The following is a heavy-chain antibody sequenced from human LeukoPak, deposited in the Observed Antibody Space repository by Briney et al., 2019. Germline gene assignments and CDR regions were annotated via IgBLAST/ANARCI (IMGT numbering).Heavy chain of an antibody. V-gene: IGHV3-74*01. CDR1: GFPFNSFW. CDR2: MNEYSTTI. J-gene: IGHJ4*02. Sequence: GGSLRPSCAASGFPFNSFWMHWVRQAPGKGLVWVSDMNEYSTTIRYADSVKGRFTTSRDNAKSILYLQMNNLRAEDTAMYFCARGGVNPVDHWGQGTLVTVSS. D-gene: IGHD1-14*01. CDR3: ARGGVNPVDH.